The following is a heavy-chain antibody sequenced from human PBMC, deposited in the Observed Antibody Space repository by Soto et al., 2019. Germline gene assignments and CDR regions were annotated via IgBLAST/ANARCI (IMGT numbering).Heavy chain of an antibody. D-gene: IGHD6-19*01. Sequence: EVQLVESGGGLVQPGGSLRLSCAASGLTFSSYWMHWVRQVPGKGLVWVSRINTDGSSTSYADSVKGRFTISRDNAKNTMYMQMNSLRAEDTAVYYCAVAVAGPTAIGYWGQGTLVTVSS. J-gene: IGHJ4*02. CDR3: AVAVAGPTAIGY. CDR2: INTDGSST. V-gene: IGHV3-74*01. CDR1: GLTFSSYW.